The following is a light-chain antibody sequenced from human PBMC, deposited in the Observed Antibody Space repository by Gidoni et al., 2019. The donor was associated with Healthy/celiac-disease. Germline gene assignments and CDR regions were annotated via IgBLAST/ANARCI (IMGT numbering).Light chain of an antibody. CDR3: QQYYSTLRT. CDR2: WAS. V-gene: IGKV4-1*01. J-gene: IGKJ1*01. CDR1: QSVLYSSNNKNY. Sequence: DIVMTQSPDPLPVSLGERATINCKSSQSVLYSSNNKNYLAWYQQKPGQPPKLLIYWASTRESGVPNRFSGSGSGTDFTLTISSLQAEDVAVYYCQQYYSTLRTFGQGTKVEIK.